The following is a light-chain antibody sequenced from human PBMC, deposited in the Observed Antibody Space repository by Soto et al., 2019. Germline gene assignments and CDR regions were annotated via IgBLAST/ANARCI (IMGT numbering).Light chain of an antibody. J-gene: IGKJ1*01. CDR1: QSISSS. V-gene: IGKV1-39*01. CDR2: AAS. CDR3: QQSYSTPWT. Sequence: DIQMTQSPSSLSASLGDRVTITCRASQSISSSLNWYQQKPGKAPKLLIYAASSLQSGVPSRFSGSGSGTDFTLTISSLQPEDFATYYCQQSYSTPWTFGQGTKVEIK.